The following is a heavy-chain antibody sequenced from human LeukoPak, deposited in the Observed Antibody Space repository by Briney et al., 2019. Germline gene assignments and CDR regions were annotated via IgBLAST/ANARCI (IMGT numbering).Heavy chain of an antibody. D-gene: IGHD3-10*01. Sequence: GGSLRLSCAASGFTFSGYAMTWVRQAPGKGLEWVSSISSSGGSTYYADSVKGRFTISRDNSKNTLYLQMNSLRAEDTAVYYCARKVRGITLGFDYWGQGTLVTVSS. J-gene: IGHJ4*02. CDR3: ARKVRGITLGFDY. CDR2: ISSSGGST. CDR1: GFTFSGYA. V-gene: IGHV3-23*01.